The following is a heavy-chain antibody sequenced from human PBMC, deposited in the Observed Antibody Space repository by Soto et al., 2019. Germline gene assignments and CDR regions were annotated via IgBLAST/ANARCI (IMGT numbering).Heavy chain of an antibody. D-gene: IGHD6-13*01. V-gene: IGHV3-30*18. J-gene: IGHJ3*02. Sequence: QVQLVESGGGVVQPGRSLRLSCAASGFTFSSYGMHWVRQAPGKGLEWVAVISYDGSNKYYADSVKGRFTISRDNSKNTLDLQMNSLRAEDTAVYYCAKDGIAAAGSNDAFDIWGQGTMVTVSS. CDR2: ISYDGSNK. CDR3: AKDGIAAAGSNDAFDI. CDR1: GFTFSSYG.